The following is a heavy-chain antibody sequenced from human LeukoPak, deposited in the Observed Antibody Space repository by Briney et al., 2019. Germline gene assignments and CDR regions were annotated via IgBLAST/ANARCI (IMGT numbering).Heavy chain of an antibody. V-gene: IGHV3-21*01. J-gene: IGHJ6*02. CDR2: ISSSSSYI. CDR1: EFTFSSYS. D-gene: IGHD2-2*01. CDR3: ARWAIFSRYGCSSTSCLYGMDV. Sequence: GGSLRLSCATSEFTFSSYSMNWVRQAPGKGLEWVSSISSSSSYIYYADSVKGRFTISRDNAKNSLYLQMNSLRAEDTAVYYCARWAIFSRYGCSSTSCLYGMDVWGQGTTVTVSS.